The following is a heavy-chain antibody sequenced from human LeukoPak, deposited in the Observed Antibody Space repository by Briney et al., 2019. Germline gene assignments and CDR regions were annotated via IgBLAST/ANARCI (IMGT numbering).Heavy chain of an antibody. J-gene: IGHJ2*01. CDR2: ISWNSGSI. Sequence: PGRSLRLSCAASGFAFDDYAMHWVRQAPGKGLEWVSGISWNSGSIGYADSVKGRFTISRDNAKNSLYLQMNSLRDEDTALYYCAKDKGVVVPPGWYFDLWGRGTLVTVSS. D-gene: IGHD2-2*01. CDR1: GFAFDDYA. V-gene: IGHV3-9*01. CDR3: AKDKGVVVPPGWYFDL.